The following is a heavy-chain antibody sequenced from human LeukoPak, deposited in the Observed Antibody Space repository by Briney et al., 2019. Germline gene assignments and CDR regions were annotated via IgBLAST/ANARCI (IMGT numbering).Heavy chain of an antibody. J-gene: IGHJ4*02. Sequence: SETLSLTCTVSGGSISSYYWSWIRQPAGKGLEWIGHIYTSGSTNYNPSLKSRVTMSVDTSKNQFSLKLSSVTAADTAVYYCARDPSCSNGACYSGKNYFEYWGQGTLVTVSS. CDR1: GGSISSYY. V-gene: IGHV4-4*07. CDR3: ARDPSCSNGACYSGKNYFEY. D-gene: IGHD2-8*01. CDR2: IYTSGST.